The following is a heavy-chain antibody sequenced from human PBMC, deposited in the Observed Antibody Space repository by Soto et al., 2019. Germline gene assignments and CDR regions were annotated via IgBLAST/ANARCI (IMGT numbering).Heavy chain of an antibody. CDR1: GGSISSGGYY. CDR2: IYYSGST. J-gene: IGHJ4*02. V-gene: IGHV4-31*03. Sequence: SETLSLTCTVSGGSISSGGYYWSWIRQHPGKGLEWIGYIYYSGSTYYNPSLKSRVTISVDTSKNQFSLKLSSVTAEDTAVYYCAKENGYSSSWFEFDYWGQGTLVTVS. CDR3: AKENGYSSSWFEFDY. D-gene: IGHD6-13*01.